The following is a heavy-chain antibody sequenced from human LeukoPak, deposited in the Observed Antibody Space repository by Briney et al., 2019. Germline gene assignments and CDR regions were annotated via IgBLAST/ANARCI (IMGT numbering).Heavy chain of an antibody. CDR3: ARDRAIYDYSGY. V-gene: IGHV3-7*01. CDR1: GFTFSSYW. CDR2: IKEDGSEK. J-gene: IGHJ4*02. Sequence: PGGSLRLSCAASGFTFSSYWMSWVRQAPGKGLEWVANIKEDGSEKYYVDSVMGRFTISRDNARNSLYLQMNSLRAEDTAVYYCARDRAIYDYSGYWGQGTLVTVSS. D-gene: IGHD5/OR15-5a*01.